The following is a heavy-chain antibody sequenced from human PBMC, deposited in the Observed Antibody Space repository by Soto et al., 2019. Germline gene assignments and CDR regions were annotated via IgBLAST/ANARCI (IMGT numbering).Heavy chain of an antibody. CDR1: GFTFSSYG. D-gene: IGHD3-10*01. CDR3: AKDERLLWFGELVGWFDP. V-gene: IGHV3-30*18. CDR2: ISYDGSNK. Sequence: QVQLVESGGGVVQPGRSLRLSCAASGFTFSSYGMHWVRQAPGKGLEWVAVISYDGSNKYYADSVKGRFTISRDNSKNTLYLQMNNLRAEDTAVYYCAKDERLLWFGELVGWFDPWGQGTLVTVSS. J-gene: IGHJ5*02.